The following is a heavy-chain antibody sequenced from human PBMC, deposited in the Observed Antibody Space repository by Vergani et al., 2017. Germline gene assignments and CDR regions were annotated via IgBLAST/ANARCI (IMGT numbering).Heavy chain of an antibody. CDR3: AKDVGGSEGGYEYYCGRDV. CDR2: ISYDGSNK. Sequence: VQLLESGGGLVQPGGSLRLSCAASGFTFSSYGMHWVRQAPGKGLEWVAVISYDGSNKYYADSVKGRFTISRDNSKNTLYLQMNSLRAEDTAVYYCAKDVGGSEGGYEYYCGRDVWGRG. CDR1: GFTFSSYG. J-gene: IGHJ6*02. D-gene: IGHD3-16*01. V-gene: IGHV3-30*18.